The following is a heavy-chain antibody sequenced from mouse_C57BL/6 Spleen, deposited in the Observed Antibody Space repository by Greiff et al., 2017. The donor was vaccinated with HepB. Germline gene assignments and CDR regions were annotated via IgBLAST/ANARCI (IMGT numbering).Heavy chain of an antibody. Sequence: EVQLQQSGPELVKPGASVKIPCKASGYTFTDYNMDWVKQSHGKSLEWIGDINPNNGGTIYNQKFKGKATLTVDKSSSTAYMELRSLTSADTAVYYCAREDYGSSHWYFDVWGTGTTVTVSS. V-gene: IGHV1-18*01. D-gene: IGHD1-1*01. CDR3: AREDYGSSHWYFDV. J-gene: IGHJ1*03. CDR1: GYTFTDYN. CDR2: INPNNGGT.